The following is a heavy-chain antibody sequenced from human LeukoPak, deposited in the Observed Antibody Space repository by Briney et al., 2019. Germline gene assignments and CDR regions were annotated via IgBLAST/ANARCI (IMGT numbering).Heavy chain of an antibody. CDR3: ARVAGDYDILTGYTYFDY. CDR2: IYYSGST. Sequence: PSETLSLTCTVSGGSISSYYWSWIQQPPGKGLEWIGYIYYSGSTNYNPSLKSRVTISVDTSKNQFSLKLSSVTAADTAVYYCARVAGDYDILTGYTYFDYWGQGTLVTVSS. J-gene: IGHJ4*02. V-gene: IGHV4-59*01. CDR1: GGSISSYY. D-gene: IGHD3-9*01.